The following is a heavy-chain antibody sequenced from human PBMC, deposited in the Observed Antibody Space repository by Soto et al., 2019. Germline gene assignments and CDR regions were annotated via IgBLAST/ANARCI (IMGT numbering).Heavy chain of an antibody. J-gene: IGHJ6*03. CDR2: INPNGGST. D-gene: IGHD6-6*01. CDR1: GYTFINYY. V-gene: IGHV1-46*03. CDR3: VRATAARQRDYSYHYYLHI. Sequence: QVQLVQSGAEVKKPGASVKVSCKASGYTFINYYIHWVRQAPGQGLEWMGVINPNGGSTVYAQKFQGRVTLTRDTSTSTVYVELSSLRSHDTAVYFCVRATAARQRDYSYHYYLHIWGKGTTVTVSS.